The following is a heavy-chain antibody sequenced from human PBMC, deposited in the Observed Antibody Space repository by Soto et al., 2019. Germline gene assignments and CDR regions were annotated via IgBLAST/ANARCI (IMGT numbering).Heavy chain of an antibody. J-gene: IGHJ4*02. CDR3: ATMSSGWYY. CDR2: IAPGDSYS. CDR1: GYSFTSYY. Sequence: GESLKISCTTSGYSFTSYYITWVRQMPGKGLECMGTIAPGDSYSNYNPSFQGHVTISADNSISTAYLQWSSLKASDTGIYYCATMSSGWYYWGKGTQVTVSS. V-gene: IGHV5-10-1*01. D-gene: IGHD6-19*01.